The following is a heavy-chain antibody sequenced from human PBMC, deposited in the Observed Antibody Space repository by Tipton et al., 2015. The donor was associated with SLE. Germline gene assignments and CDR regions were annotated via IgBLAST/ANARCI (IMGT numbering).Heavy chain of an antibody. CDR3: ARGYYYYMDA. J-gene: IGHJ6*03. V-gene: IGHV4-59*01. Sequence: TLSLTCTVSAGSISSYYWSWIRQPPGKGLEWIGDIYYSGSTNYNPSLKSRVTISIDTSKNHFSLKVNSVTAADTAVYYCARGYYYYMDAWGKGTTVTVSS. CDR2: IYYSGST. CDR1: AGSISSYY.